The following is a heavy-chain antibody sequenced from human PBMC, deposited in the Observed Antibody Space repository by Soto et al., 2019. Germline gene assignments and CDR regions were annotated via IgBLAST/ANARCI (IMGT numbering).Heavy chain of an antibody. CDR3: ARITYYDFWSGYYTGIRYFDY. CDR2: IYWDDAK. V-gene: IGHV2-5*02. Sequence: GSGPTLVNPTQTLTLTCTFSGFSLSTSGVGVGWIRQPPGKALEWLALIYWDDAKHYSPSLKSRLTITKDTSKNQVVLTMTNMDPVDTATYYCARITYYDFWSGYYTGIRYFDYWGQGTLVTVS. D-gene: IGHD3-3*01. J-gene: IGHJ4*02. CDR1: GFSLSTSGVG.